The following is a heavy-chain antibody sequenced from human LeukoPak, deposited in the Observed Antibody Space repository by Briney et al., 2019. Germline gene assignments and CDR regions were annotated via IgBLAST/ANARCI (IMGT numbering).Heavy chain of an antibody. Sequence: SETLSLTCTVSGGSISSSSYYWGWIRQPPGKGLEWIGSIYYSGSTYYNPSLKSRVTIPVDTSKNHFSLKLSSVTAADTAVYYCARRCSSTSCYAGAFDIWGQGTMVTVSS. V-gene: IGHV4-39*02. D-gene: IGHD2-2*01. CDR2: IYYSGST. J-gene: IGHJ3*02. CDR1: GGSISSSSYY. CDR3: ARRCSSTSCYAGAFDI.